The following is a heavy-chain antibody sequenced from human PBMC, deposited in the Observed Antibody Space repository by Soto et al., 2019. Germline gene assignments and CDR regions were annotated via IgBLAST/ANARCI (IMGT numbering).Heavy chain of an antibody. CDR1: GYTFTSYG. V-gene: IGHV1-18*01. Sequence: GASVKVSCKASGYTFTSYGISWVRQAPGQGLEWMGWISAYNGNTNYAQKLQGRVTMTTDTSTSTAYMELRSLRSDDTAVYYCATLNYCSGGSCYPTWFDYWGQGTLVTVSS. CDR2: ISAYNGNT. CDR3: ATLNYCSGGSCYPTWFDY. D-gene: IGHD2-15*01. J-gene: IGHJ4*02.